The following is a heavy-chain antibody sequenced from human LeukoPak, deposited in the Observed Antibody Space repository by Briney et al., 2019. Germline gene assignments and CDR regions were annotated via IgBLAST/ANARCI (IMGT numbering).Heavy chain of an antibody. J-gene: IGHJ3*02. Sequence: GGSLRLSCSASGLTFSTYWMHWVRQAPGKGLVWVSRIDPDGNTVYADSVRGRFTVSRDNAKNTMYLQMNSLRVEDAALYYCASFRNTDIWGQGTTVTVSP. CDR3: ASFRNTDI. CDR1: GLTFSTYW. V-gene: IGHV3-74*01. CDR2: IDPDGNT. D-gene: IGHD2/OR15-2a*01.